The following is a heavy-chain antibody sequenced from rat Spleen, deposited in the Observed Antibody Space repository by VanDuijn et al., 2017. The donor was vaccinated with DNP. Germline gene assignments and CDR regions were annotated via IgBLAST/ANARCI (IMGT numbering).Heavy chain of an antibody. Sequence: EVQLVESGGGVVQPGNSLKLSCAASGFTFSDSAMAWVRQSPKMGLEWVATIIYDGSHTFYRDSVQGRLTISRDNAKTTLYLQMDSLRSEDTATYYCVTRGKYGGYDYWGQGVMVTVS. J-gene: IGHJ2*01. CDR2: IIYDGSHT. CDR1: GFTFSDSA. V-gene: IGHV5S10*01. CDR3: VTRGKYGGYDY. D-gene: IGHD1-11*01.